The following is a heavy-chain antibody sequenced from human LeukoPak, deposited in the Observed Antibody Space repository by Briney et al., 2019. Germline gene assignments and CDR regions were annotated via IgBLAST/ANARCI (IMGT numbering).Heavy chain of an antibody. Sequence: GGSLRLSCTASGFTFSSYTMNWVRQAPGKGLEWLSSISSGSGYIFYADSMKGRFTISRDNAKNSLYLQMNSLRAEDTAVYYCARGRPSRYYYDSSGYYFGYWGQGTLVTVSS. V-gene: IGHV3-21*01. CDR2: ISSGSGYI. CDR3: ARGRPSRYYYDSSGYYFGY. CDR1: GFTFSSYT. D-gene: IGHD3-22*01. J-gene: IGHJ4*02.